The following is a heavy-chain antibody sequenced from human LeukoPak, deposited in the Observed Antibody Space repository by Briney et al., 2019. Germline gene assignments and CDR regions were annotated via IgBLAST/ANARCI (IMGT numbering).Heavy chain of an antibody. CDR1: GGSISTYY. CDR2: MVYTGSS. J-gene: IGHJ4*02. CDR3: ARDTEGSGDHSDYVRPFDF. D-gene: IGHD4-11*01. V-gene: IGHV4-59*01. Sequence: WETLSLTCTVSGGSISTYYWSWIRQPPGKGLEWIGYMVYTGSSNYYPSLKSRVTISVDTSANQFSLKLTTVTAADTAVYYCARDTEGSGDHSDYVRPFDFWGQGTLVTVSS.